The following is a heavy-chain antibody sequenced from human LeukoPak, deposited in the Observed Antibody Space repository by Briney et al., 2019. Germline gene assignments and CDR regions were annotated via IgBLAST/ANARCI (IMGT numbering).Heavy chain of an antibody. CDR3: ARDPATVTSCFDC. CDR2: IWYDGSKT. V-gene: IGHV3-33*01. Sequence: GGALELSWAASGFLFSDYGMHWVRQAPGEGLEGVGVIWYDGSKTYYVDSVKGRFSISRDNSKNTLYLQMSSLKVEDTAIYYCARDPATVTSCFDCWGQGTLVTVSS. J-gene: IGHJ4*02. D-gene: IGHD4-17*01. CDR1: GFLFSDYG.